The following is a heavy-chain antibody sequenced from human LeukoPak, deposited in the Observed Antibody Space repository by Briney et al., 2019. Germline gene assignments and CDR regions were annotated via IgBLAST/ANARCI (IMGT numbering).Heavy chain of an antibody. D-gene: IGHD6-6*01. J-gene: IGHJ4*02. CDR3: ARDQGSRFDY. CDR2: INPNSGGT. Sequence: ASVKVSCKASGYTFTSYDINWVRQATGQGLEWMGWINPNSGGTNYAQKFQGRVTMTRDTSISTAYMELSRLRSDDTAVYYCARDQGSRFDYWGQGTLVTVSS. CDR1: GYTFTSYD. V-gene: IGHV1-2*02.